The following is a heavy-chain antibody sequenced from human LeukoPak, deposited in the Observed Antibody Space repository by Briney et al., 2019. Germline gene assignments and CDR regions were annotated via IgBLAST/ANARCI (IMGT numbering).Heavy chain of an antibody. J-gene: IGHJ3*01. V-gene: IGHV4-39*02. CDR2: IYYSGST. Sequence: PSETLSLTCTVSGGSISSSIYYWGWIRQPPGKGLEWIGSIYYSGSTYYNPSLKSRVTISVDTSKNHFSLKLNSVTAADTAVYYCAKPSNYYGSATDAFDFWGQGTMVTVSS. CDR1: GGSISSSIYY. CDR3: AKPSNYYGSATDAFDF. D-gene: IGHD3-10*01.